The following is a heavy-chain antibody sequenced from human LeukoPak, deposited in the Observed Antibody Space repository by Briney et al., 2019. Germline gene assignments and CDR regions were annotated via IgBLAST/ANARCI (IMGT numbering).Heavy chain of an antibody. Sequence: PGGSLRLSCAASGFTFSSYAMSWVRQAPGKGLEWASAISDSGGRTYYADSAKGRFTISRDNSKNTVYLQMNSLRAEDTAVYYCAKEEHYASGSYSCFDYWGQGTLVTVSS. J-gene: IGHJ4*02. V-gene: IGHV3-23*01. CDR2: ISDSGGRT. CDR1: GFTFSSYA. CDR3: AKEEHYASGSYSCFDY. D-gene: IGHD3-10*01.